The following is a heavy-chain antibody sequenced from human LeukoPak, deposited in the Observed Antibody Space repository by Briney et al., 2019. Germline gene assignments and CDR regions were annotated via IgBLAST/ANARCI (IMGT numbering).Heavy chain of an antibody. Sequence: SETLSLTCTVSGGSISSYYWSWIRQPPGKGLEWIGYIYYSGSTNYNPSLKSRVTISVDTSKNQFSLKLSSVTAADTAVYYCARAYDSSGPTIWGQGTMVTVSS. CDR2: IYYSGST. J-gene: IGHJ3*02. D-gene: IGHD3-22*01. V-gene: IGHV4-59*01. CDR1: GGSISSYY. CDR3: ARAYDSSGPTI.